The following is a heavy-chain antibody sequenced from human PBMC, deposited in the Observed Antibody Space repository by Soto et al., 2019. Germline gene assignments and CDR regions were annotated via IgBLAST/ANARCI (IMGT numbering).Heavy chain of an antibody. Sequence: PSETLSLTCTVSGGSISSYYWSWIRQPPGKGLEWIGYIYYSGSTNYNPSLKSRVTISVDTSKNQFSLKLSSVTAADTAVYYCARVGIYPIFGVVTPYNWLDPWGQGTLVTVSS. J-gene: IGHJ5*02. CDR1: GGSISSYY. CDR2: IYYSGST. D-gene: IGHD3-3*01. V-gene: IGHV4-59*01. CDR3: ARVGIYPIFGVVTPYNWLDP.